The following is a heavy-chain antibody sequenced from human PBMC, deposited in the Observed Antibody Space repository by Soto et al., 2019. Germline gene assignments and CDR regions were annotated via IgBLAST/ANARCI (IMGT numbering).Heavy chain of an antibody. D-gene: IGHD3-10*01. J-gene: IGHJ6*02. V-gene: IGHV3-20*04. CDR1: GFTFDDYG. Sequence: EVQLMESGGGVVRPGGSLRLSCAASGFTFDDYGMTWVRQAPGKGLEWVSGINWNGGDTGYADSVRGRFTISRDNAKNSLYLHMNSLRAEDTALYYCARDRERVRGVILLDVWGQGTTVTVSS. CDR3: ARDRERVRGVILLDV. CDR2: INWNGGDT.